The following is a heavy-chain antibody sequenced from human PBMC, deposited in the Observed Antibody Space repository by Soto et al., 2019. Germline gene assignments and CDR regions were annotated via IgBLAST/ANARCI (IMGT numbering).Heavy chain of an antibody. CDR3: ARVLYYYDSSGYSDLEY. J-gene: IGHJ4*02. CDR1: GYTFTSYG. Sequence: ASVKVSCKASGYTFTSYGISWVRQAPGQGLEWMGWISAYNGNTNYAQKLQGRVTITTDESTSTAYMELSSLRSDDTAVYYCARVLYYYDSSGYSDLEYWGQGTLVTVSS. V-gene: IGHV1-18*01. D-gene: IGHD3-22*01. CDR2: ISAYNGNT.